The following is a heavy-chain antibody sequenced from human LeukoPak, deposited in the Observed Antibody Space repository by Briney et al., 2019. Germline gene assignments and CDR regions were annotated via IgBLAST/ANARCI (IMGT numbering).Heavy chain of an antibody. CDR1: GFTFSSSA. CDR2: LKEDGSRQ. D-gene: IGHD6-13*01. J-gene: IGHJ4*02. CDR3: ARDLSSRDAY. Sequence: GGSLRLSCAASGFTFSSSAMSWVRQAPGKGLEWVASLKEDGSRQYYVDSAKGRFTISRDNAKNSLYLQMSSLRVEDTAVYYCARDLSSRDAYWGQGTLVTVSS. V-gene: IGHV3-7*03.